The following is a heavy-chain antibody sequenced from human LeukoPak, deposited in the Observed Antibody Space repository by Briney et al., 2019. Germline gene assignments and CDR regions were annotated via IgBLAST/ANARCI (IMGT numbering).Heavy chain of an antibody. Sequence: GASVKVSCKASGYTFTSYDINWVRQATGQGLEWMGWINPNSGGTNYAQKFQGRVTMTRDTSISTAYMELSRLRSDDTAVYYCARERYSSSWSPSSFDYWGQGTLVTVSS. J-gene: IGHJ4*02. D-gene: IGHD6-13*01. CDR3: ARERYSSSWSPSSFDY. CDR2: INPNSGGT. CDR1: GYTFTSYD. V-gene: IGHV1-2*02.